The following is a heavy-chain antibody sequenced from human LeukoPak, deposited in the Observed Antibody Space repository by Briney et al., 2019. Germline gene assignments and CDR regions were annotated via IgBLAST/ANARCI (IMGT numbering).Heavy chain of an antibody. J-gene: IGHJ5*02. D-gene: IGHD3-10*01. Sequence: PSETLSLTCTVSGGSISSSSYYWGWLRQPPGTGLEWIGSIYYSGSTYYNPSLKSRVTISVDTSKNQFSLKLSSVTAADTAVYYCARRGEEYYYGSGSYFSSWFDPWGQGTLVTVSS. CDR2: IYYSGST. V-gene: IGHV4-39*01. CDR1: GGSISSSSYY. CDR3: ARRGEEYYYGSGSYFSSWFDP.